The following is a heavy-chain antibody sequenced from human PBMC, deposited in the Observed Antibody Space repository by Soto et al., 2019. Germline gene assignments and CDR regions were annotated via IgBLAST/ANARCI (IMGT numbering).Heavy chain of an antibody. CDR3: GEGSVTCGGAFQF. CDR1: GVTCSSYD. D-gene: IGHD2-21*01. J-gene: IGHJ3*01. Sequence: GGTLSLSCAPSGVTCSSYDMSWVRQAPGKGLEWVSKILVGGRTFYVNSLKGRFTLSIDSSQNKVYLKMNCMTAGDTGLYYCGEGSVTCGGAFQFCGQGTMVTVSS. V-gene: IGHV3-23*01. CDR2: ILVGGRT.